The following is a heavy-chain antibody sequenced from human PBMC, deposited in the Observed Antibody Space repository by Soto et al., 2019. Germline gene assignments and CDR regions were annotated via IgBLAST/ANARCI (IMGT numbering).Heavy chain of an antibody. CDR3: ARGQYGMVRGVIIGAKKIFDY. V-gene: IGHV4-34*01. CDR2: INHSGST. J-gene: IGHJ4*02. Sequence: SETLSLTCAVYGGSFSGYYWSWIRQPPGKGLEWIGEINHSGSTNYNPSFKSRVTISVDTSKNQFSLKLSSVTAADTAVYYCARGQYGMVRGVIIGAKKIFDYWGQGTLVTVSS. CDR1: GGSFSGYY. D-gene: IGHD3-10*01.